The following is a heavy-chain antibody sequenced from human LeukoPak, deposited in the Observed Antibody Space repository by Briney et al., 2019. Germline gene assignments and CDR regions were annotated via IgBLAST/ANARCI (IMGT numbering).Heavy chain of an antibody. CDR2: IYPNNGAT. D-gene: IGHD3-10*01. Sequence: ASVTVSCKASGYTFSGTGWYLYWLRQAPGQGLECMGWIYPNNGATAYAQKFQGRVAMTRDTSITTAYMELSRLRPDDTAVYYCARDGPAQMVDFDYWGQGTLATVSS. V-gene: IGHV1-2*02. CDR3: ARDGPAQMVDFDY. J-gene: IGHJ4*02. CDR1: GYTFSGTGWY.